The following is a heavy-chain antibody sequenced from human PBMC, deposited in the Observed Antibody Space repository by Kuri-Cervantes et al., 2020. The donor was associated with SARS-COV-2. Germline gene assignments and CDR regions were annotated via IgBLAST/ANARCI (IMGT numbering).Heavy chain of an antibody. CDR2: ISHYSGNT. D-gene: IGHD5-24*01. J-gene: IGHJ4*02. Sequence: ASVKVSCKTSGYTFTSYGTTWVRQAPGQGLEWMGWISHYSGNTDYAQRVQDRVILTRDTSTSTTYMELSSLRSEDTAVYYCARARDGYNLHFDYWGQGTLVTVSS. V-gene: IGHV1-18*01. CDR3: ARARDGYNLHFDY. CDR1: GYTFTSYG.